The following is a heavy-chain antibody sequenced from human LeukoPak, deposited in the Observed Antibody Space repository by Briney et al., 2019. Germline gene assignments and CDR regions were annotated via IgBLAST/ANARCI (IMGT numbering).Heavy chain of an antibody. D-gene: IGHD2-2*01. Sequence: RSSGTLSLTCAVSGGSISSSNGWSWVRQPPGKGLEWIGEIYHSGSTYYNPSLKSRVTISVDTSKNQFSLKLSSVTAADTAVYYCARSYCSSTSCYGGYYYYGMDVWGQGTTVTVSS. CDR1: GGSISSSNG. J-gene: IGHJ6*02. CDR2: IYHSGST. CDR3: ARSYCSSTSCYGGYYYYGMDV. V-gene: IGHV4-4*02.